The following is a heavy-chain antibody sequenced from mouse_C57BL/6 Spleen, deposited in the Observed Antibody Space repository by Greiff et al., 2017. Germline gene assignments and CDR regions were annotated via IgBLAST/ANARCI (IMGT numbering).Heavy chain of an antibody. V-gene: IGHV5-9-1*02. CDR2: ISSGGDYI. D-gene: IGHD2-3*01. Sequence: EVKLMESGEGLVKPGGSLKLSCAASGFTFSSYAMSWVRQTPEKRLEWVAYISSGGDYIYYADTVKGRFTISRDNARNTLYLQMSSLKSEDTAMYYCTRDVDGYYPYAMDYWGQGTSVTVSS. CDR3: TRDVDGYYPYAMDY. J-gene: IGHJ4*01. CDR1: GFTFSSYA.